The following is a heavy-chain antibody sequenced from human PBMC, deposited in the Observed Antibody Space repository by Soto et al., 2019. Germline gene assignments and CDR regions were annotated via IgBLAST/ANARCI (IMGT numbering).Heavy chain of an antibody. CDR1: GYTFTGYY. CDR2: INPNSGGT. D-gene: IGHD5-18*01. V-gene: IGHV1-2*04. CDR3: ARGHGYSYGQPYYYYYGMDV. Sequence: ASVKVYCKASGYTFTGYYMHWVRQAPGQVLEWMGWINPNSGGTNYAQKFQGWVTMTRDTSISTAYMELSRLRSDDTAVYYCARGHGYSYGQPYYYYYGMDVWGQGTTVTVSS. J-gene: IGHJ6*02.